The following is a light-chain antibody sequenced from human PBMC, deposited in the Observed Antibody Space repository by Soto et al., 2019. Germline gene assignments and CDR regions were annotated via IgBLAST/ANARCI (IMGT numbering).Light chain of an antibody. CDR2: NNN. CDR1: SSNIGSNY. V-gene: IGLV1-47*02. Sequence: QSALTQPPSASGTPGQGVTISCYGSSSNIGSNYVYWYQQLPGTAPKLLIYNNNQRPSGVPDRFSASKSGTSASLAIRGLRSDDEADYYCSSWDGSLSGYVFGAGTKVTVL. CDR3: SSWDGSLSGYV. J-gene: IGLJ1*01.